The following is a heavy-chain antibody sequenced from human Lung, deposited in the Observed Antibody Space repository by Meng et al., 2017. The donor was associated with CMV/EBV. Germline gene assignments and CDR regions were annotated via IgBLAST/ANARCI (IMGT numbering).Heavy chain of an antibody. CDR1: GYTFTSYG. V-gene: IGHV1-18*01. Sequence: SXXVSXKASGYTFTSYGISWVRQAPGQGLEWMGWISAYNGNTNYAQKLQGRVTMTTDTSTSTAYMELRSLRSDDTAVYYCARDRFVITGTGAPPLGYWGQGXLVTVSS. J-gene: IGHJ4*02. CDR2: ISAYNGNT. D-gene: IGHD1-7*01. CDR3: ARDRFVITGTGAPPLGY.